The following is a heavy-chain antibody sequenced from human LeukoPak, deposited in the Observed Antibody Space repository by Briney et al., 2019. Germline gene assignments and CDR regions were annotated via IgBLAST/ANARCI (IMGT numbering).Heavy chain of an antibody. D-gene: IGHD2-2*01. V-gene: IGHV4-4*09. CDR2: IYTSGST. CDR3: ARLYRSSTSCPIDP. CDR1: GGSISSYY. J-gene: IGHJ5*02. Sequence: PSETLSLTCTVSGGSISSYYWSWIRQPPGKGLEWIGYIYTSGSTNYNPSLKSRVTISVDTSKNQFSLKLSSVTAADTAVYYCARLYRSSTSCPIDPWGQGTLVTVSS.